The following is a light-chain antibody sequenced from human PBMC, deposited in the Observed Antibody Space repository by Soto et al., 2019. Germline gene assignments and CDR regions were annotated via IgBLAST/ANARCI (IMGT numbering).Light chain of an antibody. Sequence: DIQMTQSPSTLSASVGERVTITCRASQSISAWLAWYQQKPVKAPKLLIYKASNVESGVPSRFSGSGSGTEFTLTISSRQPDDFAPYYSQHYHRYPLPLGQGTRL. V-gene: IGKV1-5*03. CDR3: QHYHRYPLP. CDR1: QSISAW. J-gene: IGKJ5*01. CDR2: KAS.